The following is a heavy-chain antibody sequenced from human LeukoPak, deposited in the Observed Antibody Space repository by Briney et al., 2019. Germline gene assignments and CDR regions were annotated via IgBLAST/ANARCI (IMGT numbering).Heavy chain of an antibody. J-gene: IGHJ5*02. D-gene: IGHD3-9*01. CDR2: INHSGST. CDR1: GGSFSGYY. CDR3: SSRRILTGYYSRLRFDP. V-gene: IGHV4-34*01. Sequence: PSETLSLTCAVYGGSFSGYYWSWIRQPPGKGLEWIGEINHSGSTNYNPSLKSRVTISVDTSKNQFSLKLSSVTAADTAVYYCSSRRILTGYYSRLRFDPWGQGTLVTVSS.